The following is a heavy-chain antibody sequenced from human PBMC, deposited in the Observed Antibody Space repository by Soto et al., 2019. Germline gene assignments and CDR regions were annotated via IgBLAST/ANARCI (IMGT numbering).Heavy chain of an antibody. J-gene: IGHJ4*02. Sequence: QITLKESGPPLVKPTQTLTLTCTFSGFSLTTNGVGVGWIRQSPGKALEWLALIYWDDDVRYSPSLKSRLTITKDTSKNQVVLTMSNMDPMDTATYYCARRRAGQWVDSWGQGTLVTVSS. CDR2: IYWDDDV. CDR3: ARRRAGQWVDS. D-gene: IGHD6-19*01. CDR1: GFSLTTNGVG. V-gene: IGHV2-5*02.